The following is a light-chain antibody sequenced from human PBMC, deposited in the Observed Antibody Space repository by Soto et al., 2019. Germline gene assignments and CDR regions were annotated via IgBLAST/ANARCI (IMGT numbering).Light chain of an antibody. CDR1: QSISGW. Sequence: DIQMTQSPSTLSASVGDRVTITCRASQSISGWLARYQQKPGRAPKLLISDASDLESGVPSRFSGSGSGTEFTLTIASLQPDDFATYYCQQYGLYWSFGQGTNVDIK. V-gene: IGKV1-5*01. J-gene: IGKJ1*01. CDR2: DAS. CDR3: QQYGLYWS.